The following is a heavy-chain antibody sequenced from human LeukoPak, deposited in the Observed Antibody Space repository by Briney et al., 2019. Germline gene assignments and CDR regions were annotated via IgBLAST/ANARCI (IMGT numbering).Heavy chain of an antibody. D-gene: IGHD4-17*01. CDR1: GYTFTGYY. V-gene: IGHV1-2*02. CDR2: INPNSGGT. J-gene: IGHJ5*02. CDR3: ARAGTPYGDYEGGWFDP. Sequence: GASVKLSCKALGYTFTGYYMHWVRQAPGQGLEWMGWINPNSGGTNYAQKFQGRVTMTRDTSISTAYMELSRLRSDDTAVYYCARAGTPYGDYEGGWFDPWGQGTLVTVSS.